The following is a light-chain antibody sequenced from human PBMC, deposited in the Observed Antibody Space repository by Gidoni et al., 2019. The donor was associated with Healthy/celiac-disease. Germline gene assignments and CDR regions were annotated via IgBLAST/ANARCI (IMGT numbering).Light chain of an antibody. Sequence: DIVMTQSPLSLPVTPGEPASISCRSSQSLLHSNGYNYLDWYLQKPGQSPQLLIYLGFNRASGVPDRFSGSGSGTDFTLKISRVEAEDVGVYYCMQALQRRTFGGGTKVEIK. CDR1: QSLLHSNGYNY. CDR3: MQALQRRT. V-gene: IGKV2-28*01. CDR2: LGF. J-gene: IGKJ4*01.